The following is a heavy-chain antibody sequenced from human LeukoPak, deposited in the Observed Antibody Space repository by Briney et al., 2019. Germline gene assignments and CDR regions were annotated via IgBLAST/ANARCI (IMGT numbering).Heavy chain of an antibody. CDR3: ARGLGRQQLVSPFDY. CDR1: GYSISSGYY. CDR2: IYHSGTI. J-gene: IGHJ4*02. V-gene: IGHV4-38-2*02. Sequence: ASETLSLTCTVSGYSISSGYYWGWIRQPPGKGLEWLASIYHSGTIYYNPSLKSRVTISVDTSKNQFSLKLTSVTAADTAVYYCARGLGRQQLVSPFDYWGQGTLVTVSS. D-gene: IGHD6-13*01.